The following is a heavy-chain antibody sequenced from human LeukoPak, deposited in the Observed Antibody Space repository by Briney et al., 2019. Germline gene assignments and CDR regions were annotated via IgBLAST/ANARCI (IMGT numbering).Heavy chain of an antibody. D-gene: IGHD2-2*02. Sequence: PSQTLSLTCTVSGGSISSNNYYWGWIRQPPGKGLEWIGNIYHSGTTYYNPSLKSRVTISVDTSKNQFSLKLSSVTAADTAVYYCARQSSSLYQLLYRGGAFDIWGQGTMVTVSS. J-gene: IGHJ3*02. CDR2: IYHSGTT. CDR1: GGSISSNNYY. CDR3: ARQSSSLYQLLYRGGAFDI. V-gene: IGHV4-39*01.